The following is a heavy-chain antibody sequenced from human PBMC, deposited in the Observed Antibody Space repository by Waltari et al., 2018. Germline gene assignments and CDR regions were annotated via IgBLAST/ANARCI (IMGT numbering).Heavy chain of an antibody. V-gene: IGHV3-74*01. CDR2: IKSDGSST. CDR1: GFPFSSSW. D-gene: IGHD6-13*01. J-gene: IGHJ4*02. Sequence: EVQLVESGGGLVQPGGSLRLSCAASGFPFSSSWMHWVRQGPGKGLVWVSRIKSDGSSTSYADSVKGRFTISRDNARNTLYLQMNSLRAEDAAVYYCARGGDSSSWYPGYFDYWGQGTLVTVSS. CDR3: ARGGDSSSWYPGYFDY.